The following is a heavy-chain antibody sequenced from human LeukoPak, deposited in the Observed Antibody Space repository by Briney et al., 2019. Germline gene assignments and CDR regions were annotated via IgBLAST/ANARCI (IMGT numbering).Heavy chain of an antibody. Sequence: GGSLRLSCVASGFTFSSYAMSWVRQAPGKGLEWVSVISGGGDSTYYADSVKGRFTISRDNSKNTLYLQMNSLRAEDTAVYYCAKGSIYSGSYAEYNWFDPWGQGTLVTVSS. V-gene: IGHV3-23*01. D-gene: IGHD1-26*01. CDR2: ISGGGDST. CDR1: GFTFSSYA. CDR3: AKGSIYSGSYAEYNWFDP. J-gene: IGHJ5*02.